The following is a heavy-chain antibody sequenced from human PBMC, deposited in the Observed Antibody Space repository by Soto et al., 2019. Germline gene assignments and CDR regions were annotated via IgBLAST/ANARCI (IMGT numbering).Heavy chain of an antibody. V-gene: IGHV4-39*01. J-gene: IGHJ4*02. CDR3: ARHGPLSNNWNQLDY. D-gene: IGHD1-1*01. CDR1: GGSISSSPDY. CDR2: IYYNGNT. Sequence: SETLSLTCTVSGGSISSSPDYWGWIRQPPGKGLEWIGNIYYNGNTFYNPSLKSRVTISVNTSKNQFSLKLSSVTAADTAVYYCARHGPLSNNWNQLDYWGQGTLVTVSS.